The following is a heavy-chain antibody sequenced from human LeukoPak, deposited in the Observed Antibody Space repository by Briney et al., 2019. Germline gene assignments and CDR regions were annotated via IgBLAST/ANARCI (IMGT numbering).Heavy chain of an antibody. J-gene: IGHJ4*02. D-gene: IGHD3-3*01. CDR2: IYYSGST. CDR1: GGSISSYY. V-gene: IGHV4-59*01. Sequence: PSETLSLTCTVSGGSISSYYWSWVRQPPGKGLEWIGYIYYSGSTNYNPSLKSRVTISVDTSKNQFSLKLSSVTAADTAVYYCARVGATYYDFWSGYYTGYYFDYWGQGTLVTVSS. CDR3: ARVGATYYDFWSGYYTGYYFDY.